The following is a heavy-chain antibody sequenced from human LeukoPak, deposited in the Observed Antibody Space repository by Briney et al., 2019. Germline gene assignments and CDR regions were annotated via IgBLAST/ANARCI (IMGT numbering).Heavy chain of an antibody. CDR3: ARDHSSGWYRPGSDAFDI. Sequence: SETLSLTCTVSGGSISSYYWSWIRQPPGKGLEGIGYIYYSGSTNYNPSLKSRATISVDTSKNQFSLKLSSVTAADTAVYYCARDHSSGWYRPGSDAFDIWGQGTWSPSLQ. J-gene: IGHJ3*02. D-gene: IGHD6-19*01. CDR1: GGSISSYY. V-gene: IGHV4-59*13. CDR2: IYYSGST.